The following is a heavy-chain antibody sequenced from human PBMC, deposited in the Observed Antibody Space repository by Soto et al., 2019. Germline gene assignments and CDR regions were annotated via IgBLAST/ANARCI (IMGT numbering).Heavy chain of an antibody. CDR3: ARAPITIFGVVKGTNNWFDP. D-gene: IGHD3-3*01. CDR1: GYSISSGYY. CDR2: IYHSGST. J-gene: IGHJ5*02. Sequence: SDTLSLTYAVSGYSISSGYYWGWIRQPPGKGLEWIGSIYHSGSTYYNPSLKSRVTISVDTSKNQFSLKLSSVTAADTAVYYCARAPITIFGVVKGTNNWFDPWGQGTLVTVSS. V-gene: IGHV4-38-2*01.